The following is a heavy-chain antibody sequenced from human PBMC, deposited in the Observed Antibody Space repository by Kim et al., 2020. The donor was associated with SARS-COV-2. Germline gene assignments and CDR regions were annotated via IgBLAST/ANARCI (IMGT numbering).Heavy chain of an antibody. J-gene: IGHJ6*02. V-gene: IGHV3-43*02. CDR3: AKDRSGLRYFDWYGRVDYYYGMDV. CDR1: GFTFDDYA. Sequence: GGSLRLSCAASGFTFDDYAMHWVRQAPGKGLEWVSLISGDGGSTYYADSVKGRFTISRDNSKNSLYLQMNSLRTEDTALYYCAKDRSGLRYFDWYGRVDYYYGMDVWGQGTTVTVSS. D-gene: IGHD3-9*01. CDR2: ISGDGGST.